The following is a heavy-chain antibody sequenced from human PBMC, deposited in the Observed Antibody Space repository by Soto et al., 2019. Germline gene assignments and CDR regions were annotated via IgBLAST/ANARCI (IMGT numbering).Heavy chain of an antibody. CDR3: ARADYGGNSAVDP. D-gene: IGHD4-17*01. CDR1: GGSISSSSYY. V-gene: IGHV4-39*07. CDR2: IYYSGSA. Sequence: SLTCTVSGGSISSSSYYWGWIRQPPGKGLEWIGCIYYSGSASYNPSLKSRVIMLVDASKNQFSLKLSSVTAADTAVYFCARADYGGNSAVDPWGQGTLVTVS. J-gene: IGHJ5*02.